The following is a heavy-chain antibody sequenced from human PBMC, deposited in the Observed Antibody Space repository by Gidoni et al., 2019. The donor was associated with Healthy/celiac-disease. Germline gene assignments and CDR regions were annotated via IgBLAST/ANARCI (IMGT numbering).Heavy chain of an antibody. CDR2: INHSGST. CDR1: GGSFSGYY. Sequence: QVQLQQWGAGLLKPSETLSLTGAVAGGSFSGYYWSWIRQPPGKGLEWIGEINHSGSTNCNPSLKSRDTISVDTSKNQFSRKLSSVTAADTAVYYCAGGGYCSSTSCLDYWGQGTLVTVSS. J-gene: IGHJ4*02. V-gene: IGHV4-34*01. D-gene: IGHD2-2*01. CDR3: AGGGYCSSTSCLDY.